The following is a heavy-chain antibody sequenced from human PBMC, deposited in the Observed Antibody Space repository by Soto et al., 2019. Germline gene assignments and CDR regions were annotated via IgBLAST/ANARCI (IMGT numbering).Heavy chain of an antibody. CDR2: ISSSSSTI. J-gene: IGHJ5*02. Sequence: EAQVVESGGGLVQPGGSLRLPCAASGFTFSSNSMNWVRQAPGKGLEWISYISSSSSTIYADSVKGRFTISRDNAKNSLYQQMNSLRDEDTAVYYCARVIWSGHLTSDLWGQGTLFTVSS. CDR3: ARVIWSGHLTSDL. CDR1: GFTFSSNS. D-gene: IGHD3-3*01. V-gene: IGHV3-48*02.